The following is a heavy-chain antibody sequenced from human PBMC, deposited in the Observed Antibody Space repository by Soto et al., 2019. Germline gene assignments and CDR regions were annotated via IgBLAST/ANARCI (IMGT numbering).Heavy chain of an antibody. J-gene: IGHJ6*02. V-gene: IGHV1-18*01. CDR1: GYTFTSYG. Sequence: ASVKVSCKASGYTFTSYGISWVRQAPGQGLEWMGWISAYNGNTNYAQKLQGRVTMTTDTSTSTAYMELRSLRSDDTAVYYCARGSPFPGYYYYYGIDVWGQGNTVTVSS. CDR2: ISAYNGNT. CDR3: ARGSPFPGYYYYYGIDV.